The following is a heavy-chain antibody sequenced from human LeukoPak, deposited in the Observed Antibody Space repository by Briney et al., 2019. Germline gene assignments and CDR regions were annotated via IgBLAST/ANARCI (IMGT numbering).Heavy chain of an antibody. J-gene: IGHJ4*02. D-gene: IGHD6-13*01. CDR2: ISGSGGST. CDR1: GFTFSSYA. V-gene: IGHV3-23*01. Sequence: PGGSLRLSCAASGFTFSSYAMSWVRQAPGKGLEWVSAISGSGGSTYYADSVKGRFTISRDNSKNTLYLQMNSLRVEDTAVYYCARRIAAAAAPYYFDYWGQGTLVTVSS. CDR3: ARRIAAAAAPYYFDY.